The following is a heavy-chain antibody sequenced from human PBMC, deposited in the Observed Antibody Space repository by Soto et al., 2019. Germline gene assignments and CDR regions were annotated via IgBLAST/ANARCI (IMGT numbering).Heavy chain of an antibody. CDR1: GFSLSTGGVG. V-gene: IGHV2-5*02. CDR3: VHSRCGGDCLRSYSSHYYYGMDV. CDR2: IYWDNDK. J-gene: IGHJ6*02. D-gene: IGHD2-21*02. Sequence: QITLKESGHTLVKPTQTLTLTCTFSGFSLSTGGVGVGWIRQPPGKALEWLALIYWDNDKRYSPSLKSRLTVTKDTSKNQVVLTMTNMDPVDTATYYCVHSRCGGDCLRSYSSHYYYGMDVWGQGTTVTVFS.